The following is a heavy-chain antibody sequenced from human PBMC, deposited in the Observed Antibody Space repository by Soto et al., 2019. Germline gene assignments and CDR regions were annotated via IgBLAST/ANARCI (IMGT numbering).Heavy chain of an antibody. CDR1: GFTVSSNY. CDR2: IYSGGST. V-gene: IGHV3-66*01. Sequence: GGSLRLSCAASGFTVSSNYMSWVRQAPGKGLEWVSVIYSGGSTYYADSVKGRFTISRDNSKNTLYLQMNSLRAEDTAVYYCARDLLLDLEHTGLNYWGQGTLVTVSS. J-gene: IGHJ4*02. D-gene: IGHD1-1*01. CDR3: ARDLLLDLEHTGLNY.